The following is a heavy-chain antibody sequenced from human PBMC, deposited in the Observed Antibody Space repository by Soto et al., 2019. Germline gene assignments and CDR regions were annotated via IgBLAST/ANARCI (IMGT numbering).Heavy chain of an antibody. CDR1: GGSFSGYY. V-gene: IGHV4-34*01. CDR2: INHSGST. D-gene: IGHD3-10*01. J-gene: IGHJ6*03. Sequence: SETLSLTCAVYGGSFSGYYWSWIRQPPGKGLEWIGEINHSGSTNYNPSLKSRVTISVDTSKNQFSLKLSSVTAADTAVYYCARVAHGSGKDYYYYYMDVWGKGPTVTVPS. CDR3: ARVAHGSGKDYYYYYMDV.